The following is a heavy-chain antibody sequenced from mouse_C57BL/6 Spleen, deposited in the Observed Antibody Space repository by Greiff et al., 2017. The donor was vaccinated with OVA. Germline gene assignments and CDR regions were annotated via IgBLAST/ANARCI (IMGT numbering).Heavy chain of an antibody. CDR3: ARDELSHYFDY. V-gene: IGHV5-4*01. Sequence: EVKLMESGGGLVKPGGSLKLSCAASGFTFSSYAMSWVRQTPEKRLEWVATISDGGSYTYYPDNVKGRFTISRDNAKNNLYLQMSHLKSEDTAMYYCARDELSHYFDYWGQGTTLTVSS. D-gene: IGHD3-2*02. CDR1: GFTFSSYA. CDR2: ISDGGSYT. J-gene: IGHJ2*01.